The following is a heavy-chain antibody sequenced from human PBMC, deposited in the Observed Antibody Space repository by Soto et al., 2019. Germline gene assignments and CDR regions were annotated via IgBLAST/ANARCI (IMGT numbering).Heavy chain of an antibody. Sequence: QVHLVQSGAEVKKPGASVKVSCKASGYTLTRYGITWVRQAPGQGLEWMGSSSAYNANTNYAQKLPGRLTMTTDTSTSTAYMELRSLTSDDTAVYYCAREVFRYFDLWGRGTLVSVSS. CDR3: AREVFRYFDL. CDR1: GYTLTRYG. CDR2: SSAYNANT. J-gene: IGHJ2*01. V-gene: IGHV1-18*01. D-gene: IGHD1-20*01.